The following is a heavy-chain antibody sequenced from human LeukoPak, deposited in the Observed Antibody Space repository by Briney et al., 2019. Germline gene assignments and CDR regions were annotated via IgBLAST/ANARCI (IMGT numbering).Heavy chain of an antibody. CDR3: AVVVAARDNWFDP. J-gene: IGHJ5*02. CDR1: GDSISSYY. Sequence: PSETLSLTCTVSGDSISSYYWSWIRQPAGKGLEWIGRIYASGSTNYNPSLKSRVTMSLDTSKNQFSLNLSSVTAADTAVYYCAVVVAARDNWFDPWGQGTLVTVSS. D-gene: IGHD2-15*01. CDR2: IYASGST. V-gene: IGHV4-4*07.